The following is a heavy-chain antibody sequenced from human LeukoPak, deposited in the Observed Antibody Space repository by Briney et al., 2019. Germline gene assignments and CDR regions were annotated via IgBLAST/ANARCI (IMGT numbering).Heavy chain of an antibody. D-gene: IGHD1-26*01. Sequence: GGSLRLSCAASGFTFTNYWMTWVRQAPGKGLEWVANINEDGGGRYYADSVKGRFTVSRDNSKNTLYLQMNSLRAEDTAVYYCAKKSGSLDYYFYMDVWGKGTTVTVSS. V-gene: IGHV3-7*03. CDR2: INEDGGGR. CDR3: AKKSGSLDYYFYMDV. J-gene: IGHJ6*03. CDR1: GFTFTNYW.